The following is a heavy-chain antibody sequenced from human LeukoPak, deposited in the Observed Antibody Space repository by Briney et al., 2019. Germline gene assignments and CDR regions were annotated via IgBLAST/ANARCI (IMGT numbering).Heavy chain of an antibody. CDR1: GFTFSSYG. V-gene: IGHV3-33*01. J-gene: IGHJ4*02. D-gene: IGHD4-11*01. CDR2: IWYDGSNK. CDR3: ARDSYSNYVDY. Sequence: GGSLRLSCAASGFTFSSYGMHWVRQAPGKGLEWMAVIWYDGSNKYYADSVKGRFTTSRDNSKNTLYLQMNSLRAEDTAVYYCARDSYSNYVDYWGQGTLVTVSS.